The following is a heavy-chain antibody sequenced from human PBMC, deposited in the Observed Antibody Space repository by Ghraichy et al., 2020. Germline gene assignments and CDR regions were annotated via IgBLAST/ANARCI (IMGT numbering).Heavy chain of an antibody. D-gene: IGHD2-21*01. CDR2: IKQDGSEK. V-gene: IGHV3-7*04. J-gene: IGHJ4*02. Sequence: GGSLRLSCAASGFTLRDYWMNWVRQAPGKGPEWVAIIKQDGSEKHYVDSVKGRFTISRDNAKNSLHLQMNSLRVDDTAVYYCARASGWVIDYWGQGNLVTVPS. CDR1: GFTLRDYW. CDR3: ARASGWVIDY.